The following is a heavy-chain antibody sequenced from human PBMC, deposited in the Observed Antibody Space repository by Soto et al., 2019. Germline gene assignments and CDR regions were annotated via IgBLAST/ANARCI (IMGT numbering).Heavy chain of an antibody. V-gene: IGHV3-23*01. Sequence: EVQLLESGGGSVQPGGSLRLSCAASGFTFSAYAMSWVRQAPGKGPEWVSTVRGDGGFTSYTASVEGRFTVSRDNSKDPLHLQMSSLSVDDSALYSCAKMLDQSASGHWGGWGQGSLVTVSS. D-gene: IGHD3-16*01. J-gene: IGHJ4*02. CDR3: AKMLDQSASGHWGG. CDR2: VRGDGGFT. CDR1: GFTFSAYA.